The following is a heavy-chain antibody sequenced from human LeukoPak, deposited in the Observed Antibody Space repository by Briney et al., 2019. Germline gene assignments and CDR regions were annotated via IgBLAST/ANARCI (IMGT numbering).Heavy chain of an antibody. V-gene: IGHV4-4*07. D-gene: IGHD1-26*01. CDR3: ARQGYTASYYFLDY. CDR1: GDFFRSYW. CDR2: IYATGST. Sequence: SETLSLTCDVSGDFFRSYWWGWVRQPAGKGLEWIGRIYATGSTKFNPSLKSRLTLSMDTSTNQLSLKLTSVTAADTAVYFCARQGYTASYYFLDYWNQGTLVTVSS. J-gene: IGHJ4*02.